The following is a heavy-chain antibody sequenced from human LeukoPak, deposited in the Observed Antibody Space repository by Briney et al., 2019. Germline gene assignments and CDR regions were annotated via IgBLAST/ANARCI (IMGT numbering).Heavy chain of an antibody. CDR2: MSGSGGNT. CDR3: AKGVDRARVSGGFDY. J-gene: IGHJ4*02. Sequence: PGGSLRLSCAASGFTFNHYGMTWVRQPPGKGLEWVSSMSGSGGNTYYADSVKGRFTISRDNSENTLYLQMNSLRAEDTAIYYCAKGVDRARVSGGFDYWGQGNLVTVSS. V-gene: IGHV3-23*01. CDR1: GFTFNHYG. D-gene: IGHD5-18*01.